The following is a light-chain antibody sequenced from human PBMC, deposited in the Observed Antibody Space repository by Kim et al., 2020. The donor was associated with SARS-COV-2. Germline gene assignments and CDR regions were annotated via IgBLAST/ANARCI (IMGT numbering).Light chain of an antibody. CDR1: SSDIGNYNF. Sequence: GQSSTIASTRTSSDIGNYNFVSWSQQHPGKAPKLLIYDVSKRPSGVSDRFSGSKSGNTASLTISGLQAEDEADYYCSSHIGSSTWVFGGGTKVTVL. V-gene: IGLV2-14*04. J-gene: IGLJ3*02. CDR3: SSHIGSSTWV. CDR2: DVS.